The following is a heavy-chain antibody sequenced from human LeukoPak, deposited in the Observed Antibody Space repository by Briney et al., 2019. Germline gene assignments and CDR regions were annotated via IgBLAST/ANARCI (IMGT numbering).Heavy chain of an antibody. CDR3: ASEYSSSPGGY. V-gene: IGHV1-69*04. CDR1: GGTFSSYA. D-gene: IGHD6-6*01. CDR2: IIPILGIA. J-gene: IGHJ4*02. Sequence: ASVKVSCKASGGTFSSYAISWVRQAPGQGLEWMGRIIPILGIANYAQKFQGRVTITADKSTSTAYMELSSLRSEDTAVYYCASEYSSSPGGYWGQGTLVTVSS.